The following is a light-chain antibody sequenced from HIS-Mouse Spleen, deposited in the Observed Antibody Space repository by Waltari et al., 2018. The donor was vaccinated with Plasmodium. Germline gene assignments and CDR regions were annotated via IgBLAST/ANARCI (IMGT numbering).Light chain of an antibody. J-gene: IGLJ2*01. CDR3: AAWDDSLNGVV. Sequence: QSVLTQPPSASGTPGQRVTISCSGSISSIGSNTVNWYQQLPVTAPKLLVAGSNPRPSGVPDRVSGSKYGTSASLAISGLQSEDEADYYCAAWDDSLNGVVFAGGTKLTVL. CDR2: GSN. CDR1: ISSIGSNT. V-gene: IGLV1-44*01.